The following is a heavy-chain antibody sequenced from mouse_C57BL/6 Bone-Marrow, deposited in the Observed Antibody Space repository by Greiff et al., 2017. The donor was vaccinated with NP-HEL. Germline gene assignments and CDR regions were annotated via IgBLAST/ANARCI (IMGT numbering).Heavy chain of an antibody. D-gene: IGHD1-1*01. CDR3: ARDLHYGSSYRYWYFDV. V-gene: IGHV5-16*01. Sequence: EVQLVESEGGLVQPGSSMKLSCTASGFTFSDYYMAWVRQVPEKGLEWVANINYDGSSTYYLDSLKSRFIFSRANAKNILYLQMRSLKSEDTATYYCARDLHYGSSYRYWYFDVWGTGTTVTVSS. J-gene: IGHJ1*03. CDR2: INYDGSST. CDR1: GFTFSDYY.